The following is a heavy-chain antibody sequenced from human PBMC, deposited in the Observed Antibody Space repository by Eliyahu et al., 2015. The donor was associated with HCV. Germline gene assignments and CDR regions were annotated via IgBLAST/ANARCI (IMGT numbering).Heavy chain of an antibody. V-gene: IGHV4-39*07. D-gene: IGHD3/OR15-3a*01. J-gene: IGHJ4*02. Sequence: QLQLQESGPGLVKPSETLSLTCTVSGGSVSSSNDYWGWIRQPPGKGLEWIGSVYYSGSAYSNPSLESRVTISVDTSRNQFSLKLNSVTAADTAVYYCARLSPPWRNLWTLDHDYWGQGNLVTVSS. CDR2: VYYSGSA. CDR1: GGSVSSSNDY. CDR3: ARLSPPWRNLWTLDHDY.